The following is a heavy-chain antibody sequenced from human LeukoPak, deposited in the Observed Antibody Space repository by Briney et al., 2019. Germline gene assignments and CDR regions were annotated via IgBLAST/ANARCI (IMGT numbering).Heavy chain of an antibody. Sequence: GGSLRLSCAASGFTFSSYSMNWVRQAPGKGLEWVSSISSSSSYIYYADSVKGRFTISRDNAKNSLYLQMNSLRDEDTAVYYCARGPDYYDSSGYFYYWGQGTLVTVSS. J-gene: IGHJ4*02. V-gene: IGHV3-21*01. D-gene: IGHD3-22*01. CDR2: ISSSSSYI. CDR1: GFTFSSYS. CDR3: ARGPDYYDSSGYFYY.